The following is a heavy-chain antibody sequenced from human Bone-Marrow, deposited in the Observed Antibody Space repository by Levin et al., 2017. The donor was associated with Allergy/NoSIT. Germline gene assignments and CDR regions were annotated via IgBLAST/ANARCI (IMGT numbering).Heavy chain of an antibody. CDR1: GYSFTSYW. V-gene: IGHV5-51*01. CDR2: IYPGDSDT. Sequence: GESLKISCKGSGYSFTSYWIGWVRQMPGKGLEWMGIIYPGDSDTRYSPSFQGQVTIPAEKSISTAYLQWSSRKASDTAMYYCARTYCGGDCQGWFDPWGQGTLVTVSS. CDR3: ARTYCGGDCQGWFDP. D-gene: IGHD2-21*02. J-gene: IGHJ5*02.